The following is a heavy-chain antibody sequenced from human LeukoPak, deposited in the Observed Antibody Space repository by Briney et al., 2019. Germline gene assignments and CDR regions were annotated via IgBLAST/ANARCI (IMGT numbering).Heavy chain of an antibody. CDR3: ARRAGVVVPAAHLAFDI. V-gene: IGHV4-39*01. Sequence: PSETLSLTCTVSGGSISGSSYYWGWIRQPPGKGLEWIGSIYYSGSTYYNPSLKSRVTISVDTSKNQFSLKLRSVTAADTAAYYCARRAGVVVPAAHLAFDIWGQGTMVTVSS. CDR2: IYYSGST. D-gene: IGHD2-2*01. J-gene: IGHJ3*02. CDR1: GGSISGSSYY.